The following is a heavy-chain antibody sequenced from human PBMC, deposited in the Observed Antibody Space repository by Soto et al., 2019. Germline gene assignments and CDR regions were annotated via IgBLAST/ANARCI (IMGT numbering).Heavy chain of an antibody. Sequence: QVQLQQWGAGLLKPSETLSLTCALYGGSLSGYYWSWIRQPPGKGLEWIGEINHSGSTNYNPSLKGRVTMSVDTSRNQFSLKLSSLTAADTAVYYCARNGGRVVEVAGAYFDYWGQGTLVTVSS. CDR2: INHSGST. V-gene: IGHV4-34*01. CDR3: ARNGGRVVEVAGAYFDY. D-gene: IGHD2-15*01. CDR1: GGSLSGYY. J-gene: IGHJ4*02.